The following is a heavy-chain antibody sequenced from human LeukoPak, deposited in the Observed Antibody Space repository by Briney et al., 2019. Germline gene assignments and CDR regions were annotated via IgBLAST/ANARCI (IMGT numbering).Heavy chain of an antibody. CDR1: GVSISSGSNY. D-gene: IGHD3-10*01. CDR3: ARSDGYGLVGI. Sequence: SETLSLTCSVSGVSISSGSNYWGWIRQPPGKTLEWIGSIYSRGNTYYNPSLKSRVIILIDTAKNHFSLNLSSVTAADTAVYCCARSDGYGLVGIWGQGTMVTVSS. CDR2: IYSRGNT. V-gene: IGHV4-39*07. J-gene: IGHJ3*02.